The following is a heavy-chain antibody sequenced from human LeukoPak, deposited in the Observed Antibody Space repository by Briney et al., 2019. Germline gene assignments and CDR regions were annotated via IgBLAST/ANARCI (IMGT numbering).Heavy chain of an antibody. CDR3: ARAAAAHSDV. CDR2: INPNSGGT. Sequence: GASVKVSCKASGYTLTGYYMHWVRQAPGQGLEWMGWINPNSGGTNYAQEFQGRVTMTRDTSISTAYMELSRLRSDDTAVYYCARAAAAHSDVWGKGTTVTVSS. D-gene: IGHD6-13*01. J-gene: IGHJ6*04. V-gene: IGHV1-2*02. CDR1: GYTLTGYY.